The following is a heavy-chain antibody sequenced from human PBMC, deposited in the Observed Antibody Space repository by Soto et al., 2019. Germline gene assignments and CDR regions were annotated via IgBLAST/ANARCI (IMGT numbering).Heavy chain of an antibody. Sequence: ASVKVSCKASGYTFTSYGISWVRQAPGQGLEWMGWISAYNGNTNYAQKHQGRVTMTTDTSTSTAYMELRSLRSDDTAVFYFATVRDQRYDFWSGYYTDYYYGMDVWGQGTTVTVSS. CDR1: GYTFTSYG. CDR3: ATVRDQRYDFWSGYYTDYYYGMDV. CDR2: ISAYNGNT. D-gene: IGHD3-3*01. V-gene: IGHV1-18*01. J-gene: IGHJ6*02.